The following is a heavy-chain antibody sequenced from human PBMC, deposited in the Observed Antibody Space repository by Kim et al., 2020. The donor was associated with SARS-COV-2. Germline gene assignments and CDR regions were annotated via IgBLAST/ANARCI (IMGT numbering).Heavy chain of an antibody. Sequence: NYAQKFQGRVTITADESTSTAYMELSSLRSDDTAVYYCARGVGAYDAFDIWGQGTMVTVSS. D-gene: IGHD2-15*01. V-gene: IGHV1-69*01. J-gene: IGHJ3*02. CDR3: ARGVGAYDAFDI.